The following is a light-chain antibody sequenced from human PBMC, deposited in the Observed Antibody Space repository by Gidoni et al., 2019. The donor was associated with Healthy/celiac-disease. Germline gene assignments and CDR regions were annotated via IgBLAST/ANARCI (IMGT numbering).Light chain of an antibody. Sequence: IELSQSPGTLSLSPGEGATLSCRASQSVSSSYLAWYQQKPGQAPRLLTYGASSRATGIPDRFSGSGSGTDFTLTISRLEPEDFAVYYCQQYGSSPPTFGQGTKLEIK. CDR2: GAS. J-gene: IGKJ1*01. CDR1: QSVSSSY. V-gene: IGKV3-20*01. CDR3: QQYGSSPPT.